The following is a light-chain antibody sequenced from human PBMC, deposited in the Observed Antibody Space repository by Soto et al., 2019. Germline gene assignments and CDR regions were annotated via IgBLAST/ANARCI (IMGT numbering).Light chain of an antibody. CDR3: CSYAGSSTFV. V-gene: IGLV2-23*03. J-gene: IGLJ3*02. CDR1: SHNVGSYNL. Sequence: QCVLTQPASVSGSPGQSITISCTGTSHNVGSYNLVSWYQQHPGKAPKVMIYEGSKRPSGVSNRFSGSKSGNTASLTISGLQAEDEADYYCCSYAGSSTFVFGGGTKVTVL. CDR2: EGS.